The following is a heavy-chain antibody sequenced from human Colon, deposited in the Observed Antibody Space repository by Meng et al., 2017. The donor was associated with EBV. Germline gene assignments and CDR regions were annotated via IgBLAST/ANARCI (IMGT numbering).Heavy chain of an antibody. V-gene: IGHV4-39*01. CDR2: IYYRGST. J-gene: IGHJ2*01. CDR3: ASPLGILGIVDL. CDR1: GAAISSSGYY. Sequence: HLRRQAWGPGLLQAPGPSSATCLGAGAAISSSGYYWGWIRQPPGKGLEWIVSIYYRGSTSYNPSLKSRVTISVDTSKNQFSLKLSSVTAADTAVYYCASPLGILGIVDLWGRGTLVTVSS. D-gene: IGHD7-27*01.